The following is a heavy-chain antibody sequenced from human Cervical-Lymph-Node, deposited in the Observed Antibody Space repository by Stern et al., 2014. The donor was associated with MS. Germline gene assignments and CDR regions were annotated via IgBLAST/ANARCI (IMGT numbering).Heavy chain of an antibody. J-gene: IGHJ4*02. CDR2: IDPSDSYT. V-gene: IGHV5-10-1*03. D-gene: IGHD3-22*01. CDR1: GYSFTSYW. Sequence: EVQLVESGAEVKRPGEALRISCKGSGYSFTSYWISWVRQMPGKGLEWLGRIDPSDSYTNYSPSFQGHVTISADKSISTDYLQWSSLKASDTAMYYCARRASSGYHVDYWGQGTLVTVSS. CDR3: ARRASSGYHVDY.